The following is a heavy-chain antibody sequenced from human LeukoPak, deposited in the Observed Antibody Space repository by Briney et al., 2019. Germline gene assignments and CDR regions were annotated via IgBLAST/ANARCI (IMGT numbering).Heavy chain of an antibody. Sequence: ASVKVSCKASGGTFSSYAISWVRQAPGQGLEWMGGIIPIFGTANYAQKFQGRVTITADKSTSTAYMELSSLRSEDTAVYYCASRLFRRDIVLMGWGQGTLVTVSS. J-gene: IGHJ4*02. CDR1: GGTFSSYA. V-gene: IGHV1-69*06. D-gene: IGHD2-8*01. CDR2: IIPIFGTA. CDR3: ASRLFRRDIVLMG.